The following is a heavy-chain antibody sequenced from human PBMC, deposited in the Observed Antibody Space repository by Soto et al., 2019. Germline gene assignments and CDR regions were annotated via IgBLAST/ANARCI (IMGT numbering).Heavy chain of an antibody. CDR3: ARDSDPYSGSYLHAFDI. CDR1: GSTFSSYG. V-gene: IGHV3-33*01. Sequence: GGSLRLSCAASGSTFSSYGMHWVRQAPGKGLEWVAVIWYDGSNKYYADSVKGRFTISRDNSKNTLYLQMNSLRAEDTAVYYCARDSDPYSGSYLHAFDIWGQGTMVTVSS. J-gene: IGHJ3*02. D-gene: IGHD1-26*01. CDR2: IWYDGSNK.